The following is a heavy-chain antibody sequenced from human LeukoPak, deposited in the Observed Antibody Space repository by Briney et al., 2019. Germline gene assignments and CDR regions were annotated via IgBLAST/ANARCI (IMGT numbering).Heavy chain of an antibody. CDR3: AKNRGANYYNYYMDV. CDR2: IGGGGRDT. J-gene: IGHJ6*03. CDR1: GFTFSTYA. Sequence: GGSLRLSCAASGFTFSTYAMSWVRQAPGKGLEWLSTIGGGGRDTSYADSVKGRFTVSRDNSKNTLYLQMSSLRAEDTAVYFCAKNRGANYYNYYMDVWGKGTTVTVSS. D-gene: IGHD4/OR15-4a*01. V-gene: IGHV3-23*01.